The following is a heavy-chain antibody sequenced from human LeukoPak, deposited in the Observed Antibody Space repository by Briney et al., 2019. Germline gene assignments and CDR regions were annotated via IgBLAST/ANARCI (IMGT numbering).Heavy chain of an antibody. Sequence: GGSMRLSCAASGFTFSNYAMSWVRQPPGKGLQWVSYITNSGDANYYAASVKGRSTLSSDNSENLLYQQMNSLKAVEMAVYFCAKDRPNYYGSNGHYYRRDGGYWGQGTLVTVSS. CDR1: GFTFSNYA. CDR3: AKDRPNYYGSNGHYYRRDGGY. J-gene: IGHJ4*02. V-gene: IGHV3-23*01. D-gene: IGHD3-22*01. CDR2: ITNSGDAN.